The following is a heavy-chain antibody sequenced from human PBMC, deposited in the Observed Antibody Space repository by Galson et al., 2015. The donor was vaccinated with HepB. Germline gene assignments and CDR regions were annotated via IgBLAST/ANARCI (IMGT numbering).Heavy chain of an antibody. J-gene: IGHJ4*02. CDR2: IYAGNGNT. CDR1: GYTFTSYV. V-gene: IGHV1-3*01. D-gene: IGHD2-15*01. CDR3: AREGLISGFCNGGSCNSAFDY. Sequence: SVKVSCKASGYTFTSYVMHWVRQAPGQRLEWMGWIYAGNGNTKYSQKFQGRVTIAPDTSASTAYMELSSLRSEDTAVYYCAREGLISGFCNGGSCNSAFDYWGQGTLVTVSS.